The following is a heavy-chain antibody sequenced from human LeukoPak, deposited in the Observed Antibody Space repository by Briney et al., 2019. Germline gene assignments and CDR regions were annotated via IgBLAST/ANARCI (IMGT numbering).Heavy chain of an antibody. CDR3: ARPPTQYNWNYAVNWFDP. Sequence: GASVKVSCKASGYTFTDYYMHWVRRAPGQGLEGMGWINPNSGGTNYAQMFQGRVTMTRDTSISTAYMELSRLRSDDTAVYYCARPPTQYNWNYAVNWFDPWGQGTLVTVSS. J-gene: IGHJ5*02. V-gene: IGHV1-2*02. CDR2: INPNSGGT. D-gene: IGHD1-7*01. CDR1: GYTFTDYY.